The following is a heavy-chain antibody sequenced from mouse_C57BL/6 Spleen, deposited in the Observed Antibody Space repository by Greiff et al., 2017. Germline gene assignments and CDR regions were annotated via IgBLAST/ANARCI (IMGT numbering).Heavy chain of an antibody. D-gene: IGHD2-3*01. Sequence: EVKLVESGAELVRPGASVKLSCTASGFNIKDDYMHWVKQRPEQGLEWIGWIDPENGDTEYASKFQGKATITADTSSNTAYLQLSSLTSEDTAVYYCTTGGWLLYYAMDYWGQGTSVTVSS. CDR2: IDPENGDT. CDR3: TTGGWLLYYAMDY. J-gene: IGHJ4*01. V-gene: IGHV14-4*01. CDR1: GFNIKDDY.